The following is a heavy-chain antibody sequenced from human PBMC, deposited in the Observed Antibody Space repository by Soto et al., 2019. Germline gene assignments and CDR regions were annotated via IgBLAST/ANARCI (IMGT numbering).Heavy chain of an antibody. Sequence: SETLSLTCAVSGGSISSSNWWSWVRQPPGKGLEWIGEIYHSGSTNYNPSLKSRVTISVGKSKNQFSLKLSSVTAADTAVYYCARVLRTIFGVVIIARWFDPWGQGTLVTVSS. CDR1: GGSISSSNW. D-gene: IGHD3-3*01. V-gene: IGHV4-4*02. J-gene: IGHJ5*02. CDR2: IYHSGST. CDR3: ARVLRTIFGVVIIARWFDP.